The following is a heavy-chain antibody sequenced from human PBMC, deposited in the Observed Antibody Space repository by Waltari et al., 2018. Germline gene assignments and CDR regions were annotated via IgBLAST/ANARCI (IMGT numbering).Heavy chain of an antibody. V-gene: IGHV3-7*01. Sequence: EVQLVESGGGLVQPGGSLRLSCAASGFTFSSYWMSWVRQAPGKGVEGVANIKQDGSEKYYVDSVKGRFTISRDNAKNSLYLQMNSLRAEDTAVYYCARDPNYGDIDYWGQGTLVTVSS. D-gene: IGHD4-17*01. J-gene: IGHJ4*02. CDR1: GFTFSSYW. CDR2: IKQDGSEK. CDR3: ARDPNYGDIDY.